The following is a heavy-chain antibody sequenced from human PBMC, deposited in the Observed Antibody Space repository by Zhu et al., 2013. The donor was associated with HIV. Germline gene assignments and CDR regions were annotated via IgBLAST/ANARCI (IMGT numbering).Heavy chain of an antibody. J-gene: IGHJ5*02. D-gene: IGHD1-26*01. Sequence: QVQLVQSGAEVKKPGSSVKVSCKASGGTFSSYAISWVRQAPGQGLEWMGGIIPIFGTANYAQKFQGRVTITADESTSTAYMELSSLRSEDTAVYYCARGLGGATTVDLNWFDPWGQGTLVTVSS. CDR2: IIPIFGTA. CDR3: ARGLGGATTVDLNWFDP. CDR1: GGTFSSYA. V-gene: IGHV1-69*12.